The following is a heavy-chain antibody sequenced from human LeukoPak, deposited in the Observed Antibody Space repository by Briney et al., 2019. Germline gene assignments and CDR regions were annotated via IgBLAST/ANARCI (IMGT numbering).Heavy chain of an antibody. V-gene: IGHV1-69*02. CDR3: ARGYCSGGSCYSLDY. J-gene: IGHJ4*02. D-gene: IGHD2-15*01. Sequence: SVTASCKASGGTFSSYTISWVRQAPGQGLEWMERIIPILAIANYAQKFQGRVTITADKSTSTAYMELSSLRSEDTALYYCARGYCSGGSCYSLDYWGQGTLVTVSS. CDR1: GGTFSSYT. CDR2: IIPILAIA.